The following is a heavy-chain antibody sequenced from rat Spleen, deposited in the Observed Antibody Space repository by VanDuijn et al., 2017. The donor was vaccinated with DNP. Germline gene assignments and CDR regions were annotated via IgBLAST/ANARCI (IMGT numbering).Heavy chain of an antibody. CDR3: ARMGNYGWFAY. CDR2: INKDGNTI. J-gene: IGHJ3*01. D-gene: IGHD1-1*01. Sequence: EVKLVESGGGLVQPGRSLKLSCVASGLNFNDYWMGWVRQAPGKGLEWIGEINKDGNTINYTPSLKDKFTISRDNAQNTLYLQMSKLGSEDTAIYYCARMGNYGWFAYWGQGTLVTVSS. V-gene: IGHV4-2*01. CDR1: GLNFNDYW.